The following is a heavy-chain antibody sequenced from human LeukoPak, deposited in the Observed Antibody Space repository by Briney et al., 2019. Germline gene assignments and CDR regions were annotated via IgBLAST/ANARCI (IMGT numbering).Heavy chain of an antibody. V-gene: IGHV4-4*02. D-gene: IGHD3-22*01. Sequence: SETLSLTCAVSGGSISSSNWWSWVRQPPGKGLEWIGELYHSGSTNYNPSLKSRVTISVDKSKNQFSLKLSSVTTADTAVYYCARDTYYYDSSYNWFDPWGQGTLVTVST. CDR2: LYHSGST. CDR1: GGSISSSNW. CDR3: ARDTYYYDSSYNWFDP. J-gene: IGHJ5*02.